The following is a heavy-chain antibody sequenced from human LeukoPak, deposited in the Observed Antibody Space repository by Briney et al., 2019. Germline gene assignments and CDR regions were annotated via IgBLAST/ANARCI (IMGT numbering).Heavy chain of an antibody. D-gene: IGHD4-17*01. V-gene: IGHV3-48*03. J-gene: IGHJ4*02. CDR3: ARGGDDYGDYGAGFDY. CDR2: ISSSGSTI. Sequence: GSLRLSCAASGFTFSSYEMNWVRQAPGKGLEWVSYISSSGSTIYYADSVKGRFTISRDNAKNSLYLQMNSLRAEDTAVYYCARGGDDYGDYGAGFDYWGQGTLVTVSS. CDR1: GFTFSSYE.